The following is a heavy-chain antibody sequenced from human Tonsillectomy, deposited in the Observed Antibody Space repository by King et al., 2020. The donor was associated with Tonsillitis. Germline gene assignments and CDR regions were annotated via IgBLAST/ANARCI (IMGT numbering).Heavy chain of an antibody. CDR3: ARGRFCSSTSCYTRFLVNY. J-gene: IGHJ4*02. V-gene: IGHV3-11*01. D-gene: IGHD2-2*02. CDR2: IRSSGSTI. Sequence: VQLVESGGGLVKPGGSLRLSCAASGFTFSDYYMSWIRQAPGKGREWVSYIRSSGSTIYSADSVKGRFTISRDNAKNSLYLQMNSLRAEDTAVYYCARGRFCSSTSCYTRFLVNYWGQGTLVTVSS. CDR1: GFTFSDYY.